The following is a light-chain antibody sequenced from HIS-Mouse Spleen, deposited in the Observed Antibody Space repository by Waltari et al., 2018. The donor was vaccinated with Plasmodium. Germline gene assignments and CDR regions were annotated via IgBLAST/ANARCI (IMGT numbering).Light chain of an antibody. Sequence: SYELTQPPSVSVSPGQTARIPCSGDALPKTYAYWYQQKSGQAPVLVIYEDSKRPSGIPERFSGSSSGTMATVTISGAQVEDEADYYGYSTDSSGNHRVFGGGTKLTVL. V-gene: IGLV3-10*01. CDR2: EDS. J-gene: IGLJ3*02. CDR1: ALPKTY. CDR3: YSTDSSGNHRV.